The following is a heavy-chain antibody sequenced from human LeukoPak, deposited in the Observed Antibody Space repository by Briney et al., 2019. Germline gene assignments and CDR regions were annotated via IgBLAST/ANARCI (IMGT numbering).Heavy chain of an antibody. CDR1: GFTFDDYA. CDR3: AKAPSSGYNYYFDY. Sequence: GGSLRLSCAASGFTFDDYAMHWVRQAPGKGLEWVSGISWNSGSIGYADSVKGRFTISKDNAKNSLYLQMNSLRAEDTALYYCAKAPSSGYNYYFDYWGQGTLVTVSS. V-gene: IGHV3-9*01. D-gene: IGHD3-22*01. CDR2: ISWNSGSI. J-gene: IGHJ4*02.